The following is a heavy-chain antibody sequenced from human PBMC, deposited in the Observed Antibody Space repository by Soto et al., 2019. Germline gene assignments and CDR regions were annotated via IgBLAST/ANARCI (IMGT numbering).Heavy chain of an antibody. J-gene: IGHJ4*02. CDR2: ISYDGSNK. Sequence: GSLRLSCAASGFTFSSYGIHWVRQAPGKGLEWVAVISYDGSNKYYADSVKGRFTISRDNSKNTLYLQMNSLRAEDTAVYYCAKGAYAVVAASYFDYWGQGT. V-gene: IGHV3-30*18. CDR1: GFTFSSYG. CDR3: AKGAYAVVAASYFDY. D-gene: IGHD2-15*01.